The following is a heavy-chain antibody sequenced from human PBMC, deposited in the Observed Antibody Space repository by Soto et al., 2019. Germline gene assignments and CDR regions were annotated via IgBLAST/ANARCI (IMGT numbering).Heavy chain of an antibody. J-gene: IGHJ4*02. D-gene: IGHD1-26*01. CDR2: IDPTDSYT. Sequence: SLKISCKGSGYSFASYWITWVRQMPGKGLEWMGRIDPTDSYTNYSSSFQGHVTFSVDKSISTAYLHWRGLKASDTAVYYCARRGSGSYYDYWGQGTLVTVSS. V-gene: IGHV5-10-1*01. CDR1: GYSFASYW. CDR3: ARRGSGSYYDY.